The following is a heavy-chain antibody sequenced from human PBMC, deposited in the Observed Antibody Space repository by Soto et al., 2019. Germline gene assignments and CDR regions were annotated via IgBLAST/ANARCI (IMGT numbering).Heavy chain of an antibody. V-gene: IGHV3-7*01. CDR1: GFMFSTNW. CDR2: IKRDGSEK. CDR3: ARARTWDGFDI. Sequence: GGSLRLSCAASGFMFSTNWMTWVRQAPGKGLEWVANIKRDGSEKYYVDSVKGRFTISRDNSKNSLYLEMNSLRAEDTAVYYCARARTWDGFDIWGQGTMVTVSS. J-gene: IGHJ3*02.